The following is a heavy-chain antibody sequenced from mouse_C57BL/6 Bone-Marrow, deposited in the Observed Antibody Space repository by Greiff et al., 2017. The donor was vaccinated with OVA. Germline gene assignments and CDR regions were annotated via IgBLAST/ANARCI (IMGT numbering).Heavy chain of an antibody. Sequence: VQLQQSGPELVKPGASVKISCKASGYSFTGYYMNWVKQSPEKSLEWIGEINPSTGGTTYNQKFKAKATLTVDKSSSTAYMQLKSLTSEDSAVYYCARDDYPSWFAYWGQGTLVTVSA. J-gene: IGHJ3*01. V-gene: IGHV1-42*01. D-gene: IGHD5-5*01. CDR3: ARDDYPSWFAY. CDR1: GYSFTGYY. CDR2: INPSTGGT.